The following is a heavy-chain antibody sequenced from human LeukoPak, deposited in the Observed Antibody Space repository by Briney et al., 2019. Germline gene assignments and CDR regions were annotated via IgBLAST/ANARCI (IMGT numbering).Heavy chain of an antibody. CDR3: ATYRQVLLPFEA. Sequence: GESLRLSCATSGFTFSHAWMIWVRQPPGKGLEWVSSIFQGGGEIHYADSVRGRFTISRDNSKSTLFLQMNSLRAEDTAIYYCATYRQVLLPFEAWGQGTLVTVSS. J-gene: IGHJ5*02. CDR2: IFQGGGEI. V-gene: IGHV3-23*01. D-gene: IGHD5-18*01. CDR1: GFTFSHAW.